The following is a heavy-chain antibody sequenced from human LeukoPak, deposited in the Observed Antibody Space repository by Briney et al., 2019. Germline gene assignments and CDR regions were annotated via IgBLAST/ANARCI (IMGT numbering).Heavy chain of an antibody. J-gene: IGHJ4*02. D-gene: IGHD3-22*01. CDR2: IKDDGSRK. CDR1: GFSLSGYW. CDR3: ARECIDGYYESSGYDL. Sequence: GGSLRLSCAASGFSLSGYWMTWVRQAPGKGLEWVANIKDDGSRKNDVDPARGRFTISRDNAKNSLYLDMNSLRAEDTAVYYCARECIDGYYESSGYDLWGQGTLVTVSS. V-gene: IGHV3-7*01.